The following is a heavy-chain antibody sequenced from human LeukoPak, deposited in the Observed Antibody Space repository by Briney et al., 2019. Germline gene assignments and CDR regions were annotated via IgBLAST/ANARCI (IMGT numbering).Heavy chain of an antibody. J-gene: IGHJ4*02. Sequence: PGGSLRLSCAASGFTFSSYEMNWVRQAPGKGLEWVSYISHTGGTMDYADSVKGRFTISRDNAKNSLSLQMNSLRAEDTAVYYCARLRSFDYWGQGTLVTVSS. CDR3: ARLRSFDY. V-gene: IGHV3-48*03. CDR2: ISHTGGTM. CDR1: GFTFSSYE.